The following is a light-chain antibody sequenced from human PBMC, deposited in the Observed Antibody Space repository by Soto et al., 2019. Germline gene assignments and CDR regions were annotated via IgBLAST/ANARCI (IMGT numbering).Light chain of an antibody. CDR1: TGAVTIAYY. CDR2: STN. CDR3: QLYHSGGPV. Sequence: QSVVTQEPSLTVSPGGTVTLTCASSTGAVTIAYYPNWFQQKPGQAPRALIYSTNNKHSWTPARFSASLLGDKAALTLSDVQPEDEAEYYCQLYHSGGPVFGGGTKLTVL. V-gene: IGLV7-43*01. J-gene: IGLJ2*01.